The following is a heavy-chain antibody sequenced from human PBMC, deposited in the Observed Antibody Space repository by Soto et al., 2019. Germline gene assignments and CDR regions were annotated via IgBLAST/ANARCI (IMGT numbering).Heavy chain of an antibody. CDR2: FDPEDGET. CDR1: GYTLTELS. V-gene: IGHV1-24*01. J-gene: IGHJ6*03. D-gene: IGHD2-2*01. CDR3: ATPSSPAPYYYYYMDV. Sequence: ASVKVSCKVSGYTLTELSMHWVRQAPGKGLEWMGGFDPEDGETIYAQKFQGRVTMTEDTFTDTAYMELSSLRSEDTAFYYCATPSSPAPYYYYYMDVWGKGTTVTVSS.